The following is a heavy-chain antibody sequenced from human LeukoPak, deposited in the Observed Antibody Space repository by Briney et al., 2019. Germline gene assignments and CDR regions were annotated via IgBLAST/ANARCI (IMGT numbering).Heavy chain of an antibody. D-gene: IGHD3-22*01. J-gene: IGHJ6*02. CDR3: ARDGYDSSGYYYYYYYYGMDV. Sequence: PGGSLRLSCAASGFTFSSYSMNWVRQAPGKGLEWVSPISSSSSYIYYADSVKGRFTISRDNAKNSLYLQMNSLRAEDTAVYYCARDGYDSSGYYYYYYYYGMDVWGQGTTVTVSS. V-gene: IGHV3-21*01. CDR1: GFTFSSYS. CDR2: ISSSSSYI.